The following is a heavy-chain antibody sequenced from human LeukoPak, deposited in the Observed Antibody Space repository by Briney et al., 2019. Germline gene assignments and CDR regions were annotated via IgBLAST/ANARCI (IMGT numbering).Heavy chain of an antibody. V-gene: IGHV3-48*03. J-gene: IGHJ4*02. Sequence: PGGSLRLSCAASGFTVSSYEINWVRQAPGKGLEWVGYMRSRATVIDYAGSVKGRFTISRDNAKNSLYLQMNSLRPEDTAVYYCVKDLIDSSGLYTYLDWGQGTLVTVSA. D-gene: IGHD6-19*01. CDR3: VKDLIDSSGLYTYLD. CDR1: GFTVSSYE. CDR2: MRSRATVI.